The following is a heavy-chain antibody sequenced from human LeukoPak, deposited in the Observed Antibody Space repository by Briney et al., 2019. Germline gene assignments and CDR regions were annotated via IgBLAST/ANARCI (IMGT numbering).Heavy chain of an antibody. CDR2: ISSSSSYI. Sequence: GGSLRLSCAASGFTFSSYSMNWVRQAPGKGLEWVSSISSSSSYIYYADSVKGRFTISRDNAKNSLYLQMNSLRAEDTAVYYCARAASSWSPYFGYWGQGTLVTVSS. CDR3: ARAASSWSPYFGY. V-gene: IGHV3-21*01. D-gene: IGHD6-13*01. J-gene: IGHJ4*02. CDR1: GFTFSSYS.